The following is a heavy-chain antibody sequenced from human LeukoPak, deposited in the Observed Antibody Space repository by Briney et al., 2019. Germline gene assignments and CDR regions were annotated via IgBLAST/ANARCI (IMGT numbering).Heavy chain of an antibody. CDR3: ARVSASYYDILTGYYMDFDY. CDR1: GYTFTSYY. D-gene: IGHD3-9*01. V-gene: IGHV1-2*02. J-gene: IGHJ4*02. Sequence: ASVKVSCKASGYTFTSYYMHWARQAPGQGLEWMGWINPNSGGTNYAQKFQGRVTMTRDTSISTAYMELSRLRSDDTAVYYCARVSASYYDILTGYYMDFDYWGQGTLVTVSS. CDR2: INPNSGGT.